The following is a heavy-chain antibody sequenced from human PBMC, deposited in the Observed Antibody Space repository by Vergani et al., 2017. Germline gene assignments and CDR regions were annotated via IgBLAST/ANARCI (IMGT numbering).Heavy chain of an antibody. J-gene: IGHJ6*03. V-gene: IGHV4-30-4*01. CDR2: IYYSGST. D-gene: IGHD2-2*01. Sequence: QLQLQESGPGLVKPSETLSLTCTVSGGSISSGDYYWSWIRQPPGKGLEWIGYIYYSGSTYYNPSLKSRVTISVDTSKNQFSLKLSSVTAADTAVYYCAREVWDQLPTNYYYYYMDVWGKGTTVTVSS. CDR3: AREVWDQLPTNYYYYYMDV. CDR1: GGSISSGDYY.